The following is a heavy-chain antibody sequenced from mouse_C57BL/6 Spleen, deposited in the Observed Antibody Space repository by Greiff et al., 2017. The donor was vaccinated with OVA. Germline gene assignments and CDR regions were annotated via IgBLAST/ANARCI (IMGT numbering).Heavy chain of an antibody. Sequence: QVQLQQSGAELVKPGASVKLSCKASGYTFTEYTIHWVKQRSGQGLEWIGWFYPGSGSIKYNEKFKDKATLTADKSSSTVYMELSRLTSEDSAVYVCARHEWGSTMITAAWFAYWGQGTLVTVSA. V-gene: IGHV1-62-2*01. CDR1: GYTFTEYT. CDR3: ARHEWGSTMITAAWFAY. D-gene: IGHD2-4*01. CDR2: FYPGSGSI. J-gene: IGHJ3*01.